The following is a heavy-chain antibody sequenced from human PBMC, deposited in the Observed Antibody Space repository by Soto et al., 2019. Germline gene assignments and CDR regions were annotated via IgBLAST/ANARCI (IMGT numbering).Heavy chain of an antibody. CDR1: GFTFSSYA. V-gene: IGHV3-23*01. D-gene: IGHD2-2*01. Sequence: GGSLRLSCAASGFTFSSYAMSWVRQAPGKGLEWVSAISGSGGSTYYADSVKGRFTISRDNSKNTLYLQMNSLRAEDTAVYYCAKDGGYCSSTSCPHFDYWGQGTLVTVSS. J-gene: IGHJ4*02. CDR3: AKDGGYCSSTSCPHFDY. CDR2: ISGSGGST.